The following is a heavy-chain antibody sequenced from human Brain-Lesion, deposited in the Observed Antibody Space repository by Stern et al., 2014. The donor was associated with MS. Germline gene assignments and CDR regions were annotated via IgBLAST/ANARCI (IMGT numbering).Heavy chain of an antibody. J-gene: IGHJ5*02. CDR2: IIPIFCSP. CDR3: AKDGPALVTNWFDP. Sequence: VQLVESGPEVKKPGSSVQVSCKASGGTFGTYPINWLRQAPGQGLEWMGRIIPIFCSPNYAQKFQGRVTITADRSTTTVYMKLSSLKSDDAAVYYCAKDGPALVTNWFDPWGRGTLVTVSS. CDR1: GGTFGTYP. V-gene: IGHV1-69*06. D-gene: IGHD5-18*01.